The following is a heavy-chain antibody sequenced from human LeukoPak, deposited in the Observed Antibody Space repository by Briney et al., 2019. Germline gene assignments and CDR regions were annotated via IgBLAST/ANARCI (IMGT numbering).Heavy chain of an antibody. V-gene: IGHV1-69*05. CDR3: ARDRGGTLDV. D-gene: IGHD4-23*01. Sequence: ASVKVSCKASGGTFRSYAISWVRQAPGQGLEWMGGIIPILGTANYAQKFQGRVTMTRDMSTSTVYMELSSLRSEDTAVYYCARDRGGTLDVWGKGTTVTVSS. CDR2: IIPILGTA. CDR1: GGTFRSYA. J-gene: IGHJ6*04.